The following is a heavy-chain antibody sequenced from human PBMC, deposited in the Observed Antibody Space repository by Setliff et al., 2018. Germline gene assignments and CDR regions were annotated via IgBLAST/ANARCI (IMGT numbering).Heavy chain of an antibody. CDR2: ISSSGSKI. CDR1: GFTFSGYS. J-gene: IGHJ2*01. Sequence: GGSLRLSCEASGFTFSGYSMSWVRQAPGKGLEWVSYISSSGSKIYYADSVKGRFTISRDNAKNSLDLQMNSLRAEDTAVYYCARDPNSSGDYWYFDLWGRGTLVTVSS. CDR3: ARDPNSSGDYWYFDL. V-gene: IGHV3-48*04. D-gene: IGHD3-22*01.